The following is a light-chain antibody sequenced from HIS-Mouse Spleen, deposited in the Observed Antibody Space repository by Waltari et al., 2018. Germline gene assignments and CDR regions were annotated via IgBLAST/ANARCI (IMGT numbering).Light chain of an antibody. CDR2: EVS. Sequence: QSALTQPASVSGSPGQSLTISCTGTSSDVGGYHYVAWYQQHPGKVPKLMIYEVSNRPSGVSNRFSGSKSGNTASLTISGLQAEDEADYYCSSYTSSSTRVVFGGGTKLTVL. CDR1: SSDVGGYHY. J-gene: IGLJ2*01. CDR3: SSYTSSSTRVV. V-gene: IGLV2-14*01.